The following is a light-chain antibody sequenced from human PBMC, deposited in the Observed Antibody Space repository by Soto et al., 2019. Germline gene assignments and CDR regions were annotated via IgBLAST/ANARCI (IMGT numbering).Light chain of an antibody. CDR3: QQRSNWPPIT. V-gene: IGKV3-11*01. J-gene: IGKJ5*01. CDR1: QRVSSGY. Sequence: EIVSTQSPGTLSLSPGERATLSCRASQRVSSGYLAWYQQKPGQAPRLLIYDASNRATGTPARFSGSGSGTDFTLTISSLEPEDFAVYYCQQRSNWPPITFGHGTRLAI. CDR2: DAS.